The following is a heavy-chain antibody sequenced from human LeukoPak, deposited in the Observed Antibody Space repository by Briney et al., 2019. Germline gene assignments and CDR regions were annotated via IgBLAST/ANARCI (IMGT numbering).Heavy chain of an antibody. CDR1: GGSISSSTYY. J-gene: IGHJ4*02. CDR2: INYSGST. V-gene: IGHV4-39*02. Sequence: SETLSFTCIVSGGSISSSTYYWGWIRQPPGKGLEWIGSINYSGSTYYNPSLKSRVTISVDMSQNHFSLKLSSVTAADTAVYYCARLSKYDSSGYYIDHWGQGTLVTVSS. CDR3: ARLSKYDSSGYYIDH. D-gene: IGHD3-22*01.